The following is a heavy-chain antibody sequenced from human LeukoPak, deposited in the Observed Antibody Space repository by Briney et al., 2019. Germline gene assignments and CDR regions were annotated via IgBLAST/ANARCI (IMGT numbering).Heavy chain of an antibody. D-gene: IGHD5-24*01. CDR3: AREYGYNFGYYFDY. CDR1: GGSISSYY. V-gene: IGHV4-4*07. J-gene: IGHJ4*02. Sequence: SGTLSLTCTVSGGSISSYYWSWIRQPAGKGLEWIGRIYTSGSTNYNPSLKSRVTMSVDTSKNQFSLKLSSVTAADTAVYYCAREYGYNFGYYFDYWGQGTVVTVSS. CDR2: IYTSGST.